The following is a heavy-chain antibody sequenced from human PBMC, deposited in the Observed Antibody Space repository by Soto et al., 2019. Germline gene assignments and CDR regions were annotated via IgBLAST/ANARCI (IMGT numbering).Heavy chain of an antibody. CDR2: IYTDGTT. CDR3: MSDLGGVLGVSSDY. Sequence: EVQLVESGGDLVQPGGSLRLSCVASGFTVNSNYMSWVRQAPGKGLEWVSVIYTDGTTYYADSVRGRFTISKDTMKNTLYFQMYSVRAGDTAMFYCMSDLGGVLGVSSDYWGQGTLVTVSP. CDR1: GFTVNSNY. V-gene: IGHV3-66*01. D-gene: IGHD3-3*02. J-gene: IGHJ4*02.